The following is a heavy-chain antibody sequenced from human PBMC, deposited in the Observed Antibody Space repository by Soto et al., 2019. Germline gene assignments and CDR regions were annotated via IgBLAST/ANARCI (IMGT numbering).Heavy chain of an antibody. J-gene: IGHJ2*01. CDR1: GFTFTDYA. CDR2: ISGIGGST. V-gene: IGHV3-23*01. D-gene: IGHD3-9*01. Sequence: EVQLLESGGGLVQPGGSLRLSCAASGFTFTDYALSWVRQAPGKGLEWVATISGIGGSTYLADSVKGRLSISRDNSKNTLYLRINNLRPGDTAVYYCARDWLRRDDILTPSWNFNLWGQGTLVTAS. CDR3: ARDWLRRDDILTPSWNFNL.